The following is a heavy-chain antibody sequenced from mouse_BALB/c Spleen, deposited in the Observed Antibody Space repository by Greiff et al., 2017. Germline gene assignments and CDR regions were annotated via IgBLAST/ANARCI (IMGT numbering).Heavy chain of an antibody. CDR2: IWAGGST. D-gene: IGHD1-1*01. J-gene: IGHJ1*01. V-gene: IGHV2-9*02. CDR3: ARDNHGRSYVCDFEV. Sequence: VQLQESGPGLVAPSQSLSITCTVSGFSLTSYGVHWVRQPPGKGLEWLGVIWAGGSTNYNSAFMSRLSISKDNSKSQVFLKMNSLQTDDTAMYYCARDNHGRSYVCDFEVWGAGTTVTGSS. CDR1: GFSLTSYG.